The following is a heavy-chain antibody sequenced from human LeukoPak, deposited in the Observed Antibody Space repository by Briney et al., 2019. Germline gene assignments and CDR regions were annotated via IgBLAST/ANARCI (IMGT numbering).Heavy chain of an antibody. CDR2: IIPIFGTA. Sequence: ASVKVSCKASGGTFRSYAISWVRQAPGQGLEWMGGIIPIFGTANYAQKFQGRVTITADKSTSTAYMELSSLRSEDTAVYYCALEAFHSIVGAASYWGQGTLVTVSS. CDR3: ALEAFHSIVGAASY. D-gene: IGHD1-26*01. CDR1: GGTFRSYA. V-gene: IGHV1-69*06. J-gene: IGHJ4*02.